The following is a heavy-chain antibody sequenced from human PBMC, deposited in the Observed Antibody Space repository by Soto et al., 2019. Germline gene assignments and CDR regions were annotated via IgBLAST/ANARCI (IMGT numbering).Heavy chain of an antibody. D-gene: IGHD3-16*01. CDR2: IYHSGST. CDR1: GGSISSGGYS. Sequence: PSETLSLTCAVSGGSISSGGYSWSWIRQPPGKGLEWIGYIYHSGSTYYNPSLKSRVTISVDRSKNQFSLKLSSVTAADTAMYYCARHQRDDASRKIDCWGQGTLVTVSS. V-gene: IGHV4-30-2*01. CDR3: ARHQRDDASRKIDC. J-gene: IGHJ4*02.